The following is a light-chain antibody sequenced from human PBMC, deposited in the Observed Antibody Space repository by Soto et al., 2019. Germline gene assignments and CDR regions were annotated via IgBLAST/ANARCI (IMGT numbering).Light chain of an antibody. J-gene: IGKJ2*01. CDR3: QQPSNWPYS. V-gene: IGKV3-11*01. CDR1: QSVNSY. CDR2: DAS. Sequence: EIVLTQSPVTLSLSPGERATLSCRASQSVNSYLGWYQQKPGQAPRLLIYDASNRATGIPGRFSGSGSGTDFTLTISSLEPEDFAVYYCQQPSNWPYSFGQGTKLEIK.